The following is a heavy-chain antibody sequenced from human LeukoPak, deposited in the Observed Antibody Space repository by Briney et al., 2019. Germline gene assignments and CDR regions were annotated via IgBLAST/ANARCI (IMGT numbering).Heavy chain of an antibody. D-gene: IGHD6-13*01. V-gene: IGHV4-4*02. CDR1: GGSISSSNW. J-gene: IGHJ4*02. CDR3: ASSWYYYFDY. Sequence: PSETLSLTCAVSGGSISSSNWWSWVRQPPGKGLEWIGEIYHSGSTNYNPSLKSRVTISVDTSKNQFSLKLSSVTAADTAVYYCASSWYYYFDYWGQGTLVTVSS. CDR2: IYHSGST.